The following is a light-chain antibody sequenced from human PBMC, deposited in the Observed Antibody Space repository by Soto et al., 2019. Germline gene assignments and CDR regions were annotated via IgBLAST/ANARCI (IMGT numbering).Light chain of an antibody. CDR2: GAS. CDR3: QQYGSPPST. Sequence: ETVLTQSPGTLSLSPGERATLSCRASQSVSNNYLAWYQQKPGQAPSLLIHGASSRANGVPDRFSGSGSGTDFTLTVNRLEPEDFAVYYCQQYGSPPSTFGQGTRWIS. CDR1: QSVSNNY. J-gene: IGKJ1*01. V-gene: IGKV3-20*01.